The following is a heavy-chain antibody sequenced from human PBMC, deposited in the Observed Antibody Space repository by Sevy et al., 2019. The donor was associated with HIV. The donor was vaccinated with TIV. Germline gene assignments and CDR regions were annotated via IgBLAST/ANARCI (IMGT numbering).Heavy chain of an antibody. V-gene: IGHV1-2*02. Sequence: ASVKVSCKASGYTFTDYYMHWVRQAPGQGLEWMGWIDPNNGNSNSAQKFQGRLTLTRDMSTSTAYRELSRLRSDDTAIYFCTRDDIYTHPWEFDWWSHGALVTVSS. CDR2: IDPNNGNS. D-gene: IGHD1-26*01. CDR1: GYTFTDYY. CDR3: TRDDIYTHPWEFDW. J-gene: IGHJ4*01.